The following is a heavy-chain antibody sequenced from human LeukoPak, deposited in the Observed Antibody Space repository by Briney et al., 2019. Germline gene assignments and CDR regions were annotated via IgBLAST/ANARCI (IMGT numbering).Heavy chain of an antibody. J-gene: IGHJ4*02. D-gene: IGHD2-2*01. V-gene: IGHV1-18*01. Sequence: ASVNVSYQASGYTFSNFEIIRVRQAPGQGLEWMARISTDNGNTDYAQKFQGRVTMTTDTSTNTAYMEMRSLTSDDTAVYYCARDGAHCGSANCSFDCWGRGTLVIVSS. CDR2: ISTDNGNT. CDR1: GYTFSNFE. CDR3: ARDGAHCGSANCSFDC.